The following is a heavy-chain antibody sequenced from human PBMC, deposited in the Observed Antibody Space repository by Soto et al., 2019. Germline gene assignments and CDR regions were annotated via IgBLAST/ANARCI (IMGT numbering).Heavy chain of an antibody. V-gene: IGHV3-21*01. J-gene: IGHJ4*02. CDR1: GFTFSSYS. CDR3: ASIMITFGGVIVFDY. CDR2: ISSSSSYI. D-gene: IGHD3-16*02. Sequence: PGGSLRLSCAASGFTFSSYSMNWVRQAPGKGLEWVSSISSSSSYIYYADSVKGRFTISRDNAKNSLYLQMNSLRAEDTAVYYCASIMITFGGVIVFDYRGQRTPVTVSS.